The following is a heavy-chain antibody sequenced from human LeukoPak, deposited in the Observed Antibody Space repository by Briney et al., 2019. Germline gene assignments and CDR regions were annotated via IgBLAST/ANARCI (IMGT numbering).Heavy chain of an antibody. V-gene: IGHV4-61*02. CDR1: GGSISSGSYY. CDR3: ARGGLLEYYYDSSGTFDY. CDR2: IYPSGST. J-gene: IGHJ4*02. Sequence: SQTLSLTCTVSGGSISSGSYYWSWIRQPAGKGLEWIGRIYPSGSTNYNPSLKSRVTISVDTSKNQFSLKLSSVTAADTAVYYCARGGLLEYYYDSSGTFDYWGQGTLVTVSS. D-gene: IGHD3-22*01.